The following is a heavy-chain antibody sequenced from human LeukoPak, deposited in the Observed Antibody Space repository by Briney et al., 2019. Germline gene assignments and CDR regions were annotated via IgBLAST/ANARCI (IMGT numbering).Heavy chain of an antibody. CDR3: AREHWAAPDH. V-gene: IGHV3-11*01. CDR1: GFTFGVYY. D-gene: IGHD3-16*01. Sequence: GGSLRLSCAASGFTFGVYYMTWIRQAPGRGLEPLSFISPTGDIIKYVDSVKGRFTISRDNAKSSMYLEMNSLRVEDTVVYYCAREHWAAPDHWGQGTLVTVSP. CDR2: ISPTGDII. J-gene: IGHJ4*02.